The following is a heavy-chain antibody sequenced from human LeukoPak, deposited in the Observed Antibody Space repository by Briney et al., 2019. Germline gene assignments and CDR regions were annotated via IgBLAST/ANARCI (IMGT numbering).Heavy chain of an antibody. J-gene: IGHJ3*02. D-gene: IGHD7-27*01. CDR3: ARALGRKAFDI. Sequence: SQTLSLTCAISGDSVSSNSAAWNWIRQSLSRGLEWLGRTYYRSKWYNDYAVSVKSRITINPGISKNQFSLQLNSVTPEDTAVYYCARALGRKAFDIWGQGTMVTVSS. V-gene: IGHV6-1*01. CDR2: TYYRSKWYN. CDR1: GDSVSSNSAA.